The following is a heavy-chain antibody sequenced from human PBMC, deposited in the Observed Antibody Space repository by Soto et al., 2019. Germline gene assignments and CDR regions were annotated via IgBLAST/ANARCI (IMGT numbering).Heavy chain of an antibody. CDR1: GGTFSSYA. Sequence: SVKVSCKASGGTFSSYAISWVRQAPGQGLEWMGGIIPIFGTANYAQKFQGRVTITADESTSTAYMELSSLRSEDTAVYYCARPTAAGTGRDPPLGEYYGMDVWGQGTTVTVSS. D-gene: IGHD6-13*01. J-gene: IGHJ6*02. CDR2: IIPIFGTA. V-gene: IGHV1-69*13. CDR3: ARPTAAGTGRDPPLGEYYGMDV.